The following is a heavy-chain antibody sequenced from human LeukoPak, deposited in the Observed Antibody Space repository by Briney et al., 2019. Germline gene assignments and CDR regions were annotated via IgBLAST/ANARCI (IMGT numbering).Heavy chain of an antibody. CDR1: GFALSSFA. D-gene: IGHD6-19*01. Sequence: GGSLRLSCAASGFALSSFAMGWVRQSPGKGLEWLSTINGGGNTTFYADSVKGRFTISRDNSKNTLYLHMDSLRPDDTAIYYCTKELHVAVAVADYYYFYMDVWGRGTAVTVSS. V-gene: IGHV3-23*01. CDR2: INGGGNTT. J-gene: IGHJ6*03. CDR3: TKELHVAVAVADYYYFYMDV.